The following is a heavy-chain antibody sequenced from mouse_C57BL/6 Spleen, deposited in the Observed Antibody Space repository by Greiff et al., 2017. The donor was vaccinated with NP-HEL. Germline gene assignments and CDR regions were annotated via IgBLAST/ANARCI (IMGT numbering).Heavy chain of an antibody. CDR1: GFNIKDYY. CDR2: IDPEDGDT. V-gene: IGHV14-1*01. Sequence: EVQLQQSGAELVRPGALVKLSCTASGFNIKDYYMHWVKQRPEQGLEWIGRIDPEDGDTEYAPKFQGKATMTADTSSNTAYLQLSSLTSEDTAVYYCTTDGSSHWYFDVWGTGTTVTVSS. CDR3: TTDGSSHWYFDV. D-gene: IGHD1-1*01. J-gene: IGHJ1*03.